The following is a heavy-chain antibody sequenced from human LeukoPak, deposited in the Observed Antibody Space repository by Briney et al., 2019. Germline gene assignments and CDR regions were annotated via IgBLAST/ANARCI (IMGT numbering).Heavy chain of an antibody. V-gene: IGHV3-53*01. CDR1: GFTVSSNY. CDR3: ASETGYVWGSYRYIH. J-gene: IGHJ4*02. CDR2: IYSGGST. Sequence: GGSLRLSCAASGFTVSSNYMSWVRQAPGKGLEWVSVIYSGGSTYYADSVKGRFTISRDNSKNTLHLQMNSLRAEDTAVYYCASETGYVWGSYRYIHWGQGTLVTVSS. D-gene: IGHD3-16*02.